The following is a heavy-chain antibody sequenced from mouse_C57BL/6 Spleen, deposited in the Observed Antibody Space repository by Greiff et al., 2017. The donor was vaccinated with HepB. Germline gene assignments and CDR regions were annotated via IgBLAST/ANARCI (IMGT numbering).Heavy chain of an antibody. Sequence: EVQVVESGGDLVKPGGSLKLSCAASGFTFSSYGMYWVRQTPDKRLEWVATISSGGSYTYYPDSVRGRFTISRDNAKNTLYMLMSSLKSEDTDMYYGARHGNYDYFDYWGQGTTLTVSS. V-gene: IGHV5-6*01. D-gene: IGHD2-1*01. CDR1: GFTFSSYG. J-gene: IGHJ2*01. CDR3: ARHGNYDYFDY. CDR2: ISSGGSYT.